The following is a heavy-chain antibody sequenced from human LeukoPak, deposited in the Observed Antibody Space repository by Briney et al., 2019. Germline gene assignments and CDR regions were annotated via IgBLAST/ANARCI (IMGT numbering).Heavy chain of an antibody. CDR3: ARVILEWSGFDP. CDR1: GDSISSGTHY. D-gene: IGHD3-3*01. V-gene: IGHV4-30-2*01. J-gene: IGHJ5*02. CDR2: IYPSGNT. Sequence: PSETLSLTCNVSGDSISSGTHYWNWLRQPPGKGLEWIGYIYPSGNTYYNPSLKSRVTISVDRSKNDFSLKLSSVTAADTAVYYCARVILEWSGFDPWGQGTLVTVSS.